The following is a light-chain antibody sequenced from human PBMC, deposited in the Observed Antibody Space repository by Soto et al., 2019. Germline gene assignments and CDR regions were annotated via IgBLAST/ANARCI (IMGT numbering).Light chain of an antibody. CDR3: QQHGTSPIT. J-gene: IGKJ5*01. Sequence: DIQMTQSPSSLSASIGDRVTITCRASQDISSLLAWYQQKPGKAPKLLIYAASSLQSGVPSRFSGSGSGTDFTLTISRLEPEDFAVYYCQQHGTSPITFGQGRRLEVK. V-gene: IGKV1-12*01. CDR1: QDISSL. CDR2: AAS.